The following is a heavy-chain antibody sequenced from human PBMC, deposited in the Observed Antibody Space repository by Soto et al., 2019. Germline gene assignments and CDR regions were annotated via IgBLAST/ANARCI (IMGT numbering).Heavy chain of an antibody. CDR1: GDSISGTSFY. J-gene: IGHJ4*02. D-gene: IGHD2-21*01. V-gene: IGHV4-39*01. CDR3: VRHRSGREIPFDN. Sequence: PSETLSLTCTVSGDSISGTSFYWGWIRQSSGKGLEWIASIYSSGSTFYNLSLKSRLSLSVDTSKNQFSLRLQSVTAADTAVYYCVRHRSGREIPFDNWGQGTLVTVSS. CDR2: IYSSGST.